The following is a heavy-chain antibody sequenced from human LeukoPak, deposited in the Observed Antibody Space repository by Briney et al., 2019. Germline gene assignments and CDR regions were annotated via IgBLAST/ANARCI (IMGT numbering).Heavy chain of an antibody. CDR2: INHSGST. Sequence: PSETLSLTCTVSGGSISSSSYYWGWIRQPPGKGLEWIGEINHSGSTNYNPSLKSRVTISVDTSKNQFSLKLSSVTAADTAVYCCARLGSSWYNWFDPWGQGTLVTVSS. D-gene: IGHD6-13*01. V-gene: IGHV4-39*07. J-gene: IGHJ5*02. CDR3: ARLGSSWYNWFDP. CDR1: GGSISSSSYY.